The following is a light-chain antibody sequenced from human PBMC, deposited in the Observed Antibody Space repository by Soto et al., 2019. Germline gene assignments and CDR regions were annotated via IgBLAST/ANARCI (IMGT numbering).Light chain of an antibody. J-gene: IGKJ3*01. CDR1: QSVSDSY. Sequence: EIVLTQSPGTLFLSPGERATLSCRASQSVSDSYLAWYRQKPGQAPRLLIYASSRATGIPDRFSGSGSGTDFTLTISRLEPEDFAVYYCQHYGTSALFGPGTKVDIK. V-gene: IGKV3-20*01. CDR2: AS. CDR3: QHYGTSAL.